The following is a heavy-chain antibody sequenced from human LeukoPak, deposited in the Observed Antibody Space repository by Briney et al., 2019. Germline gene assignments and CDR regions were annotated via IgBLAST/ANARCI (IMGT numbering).Heavy chain of an antibody. D-gene: IGHD3-22*01. CDR3: ARSDYDSSGYGHFDY. V-gene: IGHV3-48*03. CDR1: RFTFSSYE. Sequence: PGGSLRLSCAASRFTFSSYEMNWVRQAPGKGLEWVSYISSSGSTIYYADSVKGRFTISRDNAKNSLYLQMNSLRAEDTAVYYCARSDYDSSGYGHFDYWGQGTLVTVSS. J-gene: IGHJ4*02. CDR2: ISSSGSTI.